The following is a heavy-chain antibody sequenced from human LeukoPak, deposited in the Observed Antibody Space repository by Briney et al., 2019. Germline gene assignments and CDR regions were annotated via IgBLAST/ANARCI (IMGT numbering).Heavy chain of an antibody. CDR2: ISASGHAT. CDR1: GFTFSSYA. V-gene: IGHV3-23*01. CDR3: AKWPEGAAPKFHH. Sequence: GGSLRLSCAASGFTFSSYAMSWVRQAPGKGLEAPGKGLEWVSTISASGHATYYPDSVRGRFTISRDNSKSTLHLQMDSLRTEDSALYYCAKWPEGAAPKFHHWGQGTLVTVSS. D-gene: IGHD1-26*01. J-gene: IGHJ4*02.